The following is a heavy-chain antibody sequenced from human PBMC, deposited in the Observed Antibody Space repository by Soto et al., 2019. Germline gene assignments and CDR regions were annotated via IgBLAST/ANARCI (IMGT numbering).Heavy chain of an antibody. CDR3: AHRVLRTVFGLVTTTAIYFDF. V-gene: IGHV2-5*02. J-gene: IGHJ4*02. D-gene: IGHD3-3*01. Sequence: QITLNESGPTVVRPTETLTLTCRFSGFSLTTSGVGVGWVRQSPGKAPEWLALIFWDNDKRYSESLKGRLTITKDTSKNEVVLTVANLDPTDTAIYYCAHRVLRTVFGLVTTTAIYFDFWGQGTPVAVSS. CDR2: IFWDNDK. CDR1: GFSLTTSGVG.